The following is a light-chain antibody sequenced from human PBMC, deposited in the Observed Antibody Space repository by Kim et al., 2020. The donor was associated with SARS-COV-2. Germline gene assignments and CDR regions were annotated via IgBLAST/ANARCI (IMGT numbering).Light chain of an antibody. CDR1: QNIGTY. CDR3: QQSYIIPIT. J-gene: IGKJ5*01. Sequence: DIQMTQSPSSLPASAGDRITLTCRASQNIGTYLNWYQQRPGEAPKLLIYSASTLRSGVPSRFSGSGSGTDFTLTINSLQREDFASYFCQQSYIIPITFGPGTRLEIK. V-gene: IGKV1-39*01. CDR2: SAS.